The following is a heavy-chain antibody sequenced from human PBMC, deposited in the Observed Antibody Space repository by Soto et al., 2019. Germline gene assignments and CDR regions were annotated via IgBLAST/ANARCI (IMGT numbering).Heavy chain of an antibody. CDR1: GFTFSNAW. Sequence: EVQLVESGGGLVEPGGSLSLSCAASGFTFSNAWMNWVRQAPGKGLEWVARINSKTDGGTTDYAAPVKGRFTISRDDSKNTLFLQMNSLKTEDTAVYYCTTSILTGYFRWSIFDYWGQGNLVTVSS. J-gene: IGHJ4*02. V-gene: IGHV3-15*07. D-gene: IGHD3-9*01. CDR3: TTSILTGYFRWSIFDY. CDR2: INSKTDGGTT.